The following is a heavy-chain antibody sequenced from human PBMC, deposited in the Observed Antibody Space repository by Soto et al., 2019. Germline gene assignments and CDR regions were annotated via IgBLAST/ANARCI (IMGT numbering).Heavy chain of an antibody. CDR2: INSGGSGT. V-gene: IGHV3-74*01. D-gene: IGHD3-16*02. Sequence: EVQLVESGGGLVQPGGSLRLSCAASGFTFSSYWMHWVRQAPGKGLVWVSRINSGGSGTNYADSVKGRFTISRDNAKNTLYLQMNSLRAEDTAVYYCARGGLRTYLLDDWGQGTLVTVSS. CDR1: GFTFSSYW. CDR3: ARGGLRTYLLDD. J-gene: IGHJ4*02.